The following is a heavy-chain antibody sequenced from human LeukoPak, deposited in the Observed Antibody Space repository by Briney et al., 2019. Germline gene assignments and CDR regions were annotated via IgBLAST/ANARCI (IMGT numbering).Heavy chain of an antibody. J-gene: IGHJ6*04. CDR1: GFTFSSYA. Sequence: GRSLRLSCAASGFTFSSYAMHWVRQAPGKGLEWVAVISYDGSNKYYADSVKGRFAISRDNSKNTLYLQMNSLRAEDTAVYYCARVPTATFYYSGMDVWGKGTTVTVSS. D-gene: IGHD2-15*01. V-gene: IGHV3-30*09. CDR2: ISYDGSNK. CDR3: ARVPTATFYYSGMDV.